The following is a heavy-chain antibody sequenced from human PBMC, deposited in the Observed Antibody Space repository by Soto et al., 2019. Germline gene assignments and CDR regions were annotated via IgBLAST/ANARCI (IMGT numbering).Heavy chain of an antibody. CDR1: GYTFTSYA. D-gene: IGHD6-13*01. CDR3: ARDVAELDY. V-gene: IGHV1-3*01. J-gene: IGHJ4*02. Sequence: GASVKVPCSAPGYTFTSYAMHWVRQAPGQRLEWMGWINAGNGNIKYSQKFQGRVTITRDTSASTAYMELSSLRSEDKDVYYCARDVAELDYWGQGTQVTGSS. CDR2: INAGNGNI.